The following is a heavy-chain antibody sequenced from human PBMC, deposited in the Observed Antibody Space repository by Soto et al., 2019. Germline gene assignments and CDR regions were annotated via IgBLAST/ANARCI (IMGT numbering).Heavy chain of an antibody. D-gene: IGHD1-26*01. J-gene: IGHJ5*02. CDR2: IIPIFGTA. CDR1: GGTFSSYA. Sequence: QVQLVQSGAEVKKPGSSVKVSCKASGGTFSSYAISWVRQAPGQGLGWMGGIIPIFGTANYAQKFHGRVTITADESTSTAYMELSSLKYEDTGVYYCARDSSSPLPAKGFDPWGQGTLVTVSS. V-gene: IGHV1-69*01. CDR3: ARDSSSPLPAKGFDP.